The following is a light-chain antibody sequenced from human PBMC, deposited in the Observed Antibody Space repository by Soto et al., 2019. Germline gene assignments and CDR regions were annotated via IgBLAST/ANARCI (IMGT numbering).Light chain of an antibody. Sequence: EILLTQSPGTLSLSAGERATLSCRASQSVSSSYLAWYQQQPGQAPRLLLYGASSRATGIPDRFSGSGSGTDFTLTISSLEPEDFAVYYCQQYSSSPTWTFGQGTKVDIK. CDR3: QQYSSSPTWT. V-gene: IGKV3-20*01. J-gene: IGKJ1*01. CDR1: QSVSSSY. CDR2: GAS.